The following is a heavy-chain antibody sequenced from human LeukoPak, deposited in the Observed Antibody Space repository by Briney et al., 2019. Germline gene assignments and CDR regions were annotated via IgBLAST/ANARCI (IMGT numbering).Heavy chain of an antibody. CDR3: ARDPRVDYDLWSRAERYYYYYYMDV. Sequence: ASVKVSCKASGYTFTGYYMHWVRQAPGQGLEWMGRINPNSGGTNYAQKFQGRVTMTRDTSISTAYMELSRLRSDDTAVYYCARDPRVDYDLWSRAERYYYYYYMDVWGKGTTVTVSS. D-gene: IGHD3-3*01. CDR1: GYTFTGYY. V-gene: IGHV1-2*06. CDR2: INPNSGGT. J-gene: IGHJ6*03.